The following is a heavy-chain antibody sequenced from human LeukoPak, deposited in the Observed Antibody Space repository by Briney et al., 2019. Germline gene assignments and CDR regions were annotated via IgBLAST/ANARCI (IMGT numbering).Heavy chain of an antibody. D-gene: IGHD4-23*01. CDR1: GFTFDDYA. V-gene: IGHV3-9*01. J-gene: IGHJ4*02. CDR3: AKDWSYGGNSWKYFGS. CDR2: ISWRSDSV. Sequence: PGGSLRLSCAASGFTFDDYAMHWVRHAPGKGLEWVSGISWRSDSVDYADSVKGRFTISRDNAKSSLYLQMNSLRADDTALYYCAKDWSYGGNSWKYFGSWGQGILVTVSS.